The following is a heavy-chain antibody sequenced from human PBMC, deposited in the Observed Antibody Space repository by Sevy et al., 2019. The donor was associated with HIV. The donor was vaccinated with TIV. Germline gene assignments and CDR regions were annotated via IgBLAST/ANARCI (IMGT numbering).Heavy chain of an antibody. CDR2: ISSDGNSQ. Sequence: GGSLRLSCAASGFTFSSHAMHWVRQAPGKGLDWVAVISSDGNSQYSADSVKGRFTISSDNSKNTPYLQMESLRVEDTAVYYCARDLISGSYSQSLDYWGQGTLVTVSS. V-gene: IGHV3-30*04. D-gene: IGHD1-26*01. CDR3: ARDLISGSYSQSLDY. CDR1: GFTFSSHA. J-gene: IGHJ4*02.